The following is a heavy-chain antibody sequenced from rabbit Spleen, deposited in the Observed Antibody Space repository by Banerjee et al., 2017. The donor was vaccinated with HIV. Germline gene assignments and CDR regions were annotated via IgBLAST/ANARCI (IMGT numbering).Heavy chain of an antibody. Sequence: QEQLEESGGDLVKPGGSLKLSCKASGIDFSSSYYMCWVRQAPGKGLEWIACIYTGSSGSTYYASWAKGRFTCSKASSTTVILQMTSLTAADTATYFCARDAGSSFSTYGMDLWGQGTLVTVS. J-gene: IGHJ6*01. CDR2: IYTGSSGST. V-gene: IGHV1S45*01. CDR3: ARDAGSSFSTYGMDL. D-gene: IGHD8-1*01. CDR1: GIDFSSSYY.